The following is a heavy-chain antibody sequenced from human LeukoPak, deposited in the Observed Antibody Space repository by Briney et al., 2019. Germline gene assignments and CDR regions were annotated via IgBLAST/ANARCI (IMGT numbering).Heavy chain of an antibody. D-gene: IGHD3-10*02. Sequence: GGSLRLSCAASGFTIGGFAMTWVRQAPGKGLEWVSSIGSDYKTHYSESVKGRFAISRDNSQSTVFLQMNSLRAEDTALYYCAKDLRYYVAMDVWGQGTAVTVSS. CDR2: IGSDYKT. V-gene: IGHV3-23*01. J-gene: IGHJ6*02. CDR1: GFTIGGFA. CDR3: AKDLRYYVAMDV.